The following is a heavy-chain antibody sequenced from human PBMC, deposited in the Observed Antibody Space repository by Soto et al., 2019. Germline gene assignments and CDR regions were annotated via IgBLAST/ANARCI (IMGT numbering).Heavy chain of an antibody. CDR3: ARASPFGVVTAIFDY. CDR1: GGSISSGGYY. D-gene: IGHD2-21*02. Sequence: QVQLQESGPGLVKPSQTLSLTCTVSGGSISSGGYYWSWIRQHPGKGLEWIGYIYYSGSTYYNPSLKSRVTLSVDTSKNQFSLKLSSVTAADTAVYYCARASPFGVVTAIFDYWGQGTLVTVSS. CDR2: IYYSGST. V-gene: IGHV4-31*03. J-gene: IGHJ4*02.